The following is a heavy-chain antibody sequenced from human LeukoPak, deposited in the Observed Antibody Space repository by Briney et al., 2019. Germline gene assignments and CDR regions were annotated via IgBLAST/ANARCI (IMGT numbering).Heavy chain of an antibody. CDR2: IYYSGST. V-gene: IGHV4-59*01. Sequence: SETLSLTCTVSGGSISSYYWSWIRQPPGKGLEWIGYIYYSGSTNYNPSPKSRVTISVDTSKNQFSLKLSSVTAADTAVYYCARDTAMAYFDYWGQGTLVTVSS. CDR1: GGSISSYY. D-gene: IGHD5-18*01. J-gene: IGHJ4*02. CDR3: ARDTAMAYFDY.